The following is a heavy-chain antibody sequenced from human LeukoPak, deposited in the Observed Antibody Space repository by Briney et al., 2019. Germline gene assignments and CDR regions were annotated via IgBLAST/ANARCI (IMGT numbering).Heavy chain of an antibody. D-gene: IGHD4-17*01. J-gene: IGHJ5*02. CDR1: GGSISSGGYY. CDR2: IYYSGST. Sequence: SETLSLTCTVSGGSISSGGYYWSWIRQHPGKGLEWIGYIYYSGSTYYNPSLKSRVTIPVDTSKNQFSLKLSSVTAADTAVYYCVRDRGDYTAGWFDPWGQGTLVTVSS. CDR3: VRDRGDYTAGWFDP. V-gene: IGHV4-31*03.